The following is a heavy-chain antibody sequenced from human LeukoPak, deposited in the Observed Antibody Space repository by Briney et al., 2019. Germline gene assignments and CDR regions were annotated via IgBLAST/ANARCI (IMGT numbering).Heavy chain of an antibody. CDR1: GYTFTSYD. J-gene: IGHJ5*02. CDR3: ARDPPRSGSGSYYIGKNWFDP. CDR2: MNPNSGNT. V-gene: IGHV1-8*01. D-gene: IGHD3-10*01. Sequence: GASVKVSCKASGYTFTSYDINWVRQATGQGLEWMGWMNPNSGNTGYAQKFQGRVTITADKSTSTAYMELSSLRSEDTAVYYCARDPPRSGSGSYYIGKNWFDPWGQGTLVTVSS.